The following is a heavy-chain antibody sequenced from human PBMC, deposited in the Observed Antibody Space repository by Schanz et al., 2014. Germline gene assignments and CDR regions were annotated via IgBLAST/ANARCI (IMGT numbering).Heavy chain of an antibody. CDR3: ARTGYDPSLTH. Sequence: QVPLVQSGAEVKKPGASVKVSCKASRYPFTAYYMHWVRQAPGQGLEWMGRINPNSGDTNYAQKFQGRVTMTRDTSTSTAFLEVNSLRSEDTAVYYCARTGYDPSLTHWGQGTLVTVSS. CDR1: RYPFTAYY. V-gene: IGHV1-2*06. D-gene: IGHD5-12*01. J-gene: IGHJ4*02. CDR2: INPNSGDT.